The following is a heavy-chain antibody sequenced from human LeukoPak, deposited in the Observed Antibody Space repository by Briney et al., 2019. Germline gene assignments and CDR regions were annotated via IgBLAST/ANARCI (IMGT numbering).Heavy chain of an antibody. D-gene: IGHD2-2*01. V-gene: IGHV3-23*01. Sequence: GGSLRLSCASSGFTFSSYAMSWVRQAPGKGLEWVSAISGSGGSTYYADSVKGRFTISRDNSENTLYLQMNSLRAEDTAVYYCAKDSDIVVVPAAIGYWGQGALVTVSS. CDR2: ISGSGGST. CDR3: AKDSDIVVVPAAIGY. J-gene: IGHJ4*02. CDR1: GFTFSSYA.